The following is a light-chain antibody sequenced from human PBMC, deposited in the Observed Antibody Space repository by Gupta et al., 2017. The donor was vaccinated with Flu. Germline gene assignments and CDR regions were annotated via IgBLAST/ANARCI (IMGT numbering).Light chain of an antibody. Sequence: QSVVTQPPSASGAPGQTVTISCSGSTSNIGSKSVSWFQQFPGLAPKLLIYRNNQRPSGIPDRFSASKSGTTASLAISGLRPEDEANYFCASWDGSLSAWVFGGGTNLTV. V-gene: IGLV1-47*01. CDR2: RNN. J-gene: IGLJ3*02. CDR1: TSNIGSKS. CDR3: ASWDGSLSAWV.